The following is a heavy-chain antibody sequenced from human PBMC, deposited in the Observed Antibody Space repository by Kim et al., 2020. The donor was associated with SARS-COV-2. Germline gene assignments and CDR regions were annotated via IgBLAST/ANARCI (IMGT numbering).Heavy chain of an antibody. V-gene: IGHV3-64*01. CDR1: GFTFSNYY. D-gene: IGHD5-12*01. CDR3: VRGYNFAYDF. CDR2: IGPNGDAT. J-gene: IGHJ4*01. Sequence: GGSLRLSCAASGFTFSNYYMHWVRQAPGKGLEFVAAIGPNGDATYYANSVKGRFTISRDNSKNALWLQVGSLGPEDMAIYYCVRGYNFAYDFWGQGNPVTVSA.